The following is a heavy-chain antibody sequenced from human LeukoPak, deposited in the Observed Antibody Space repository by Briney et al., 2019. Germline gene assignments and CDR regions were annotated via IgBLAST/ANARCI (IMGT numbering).Heavy chain of an antibody. V-gene: IGHV1-2*02. CDR3: ARDAVSVSIHYYYYMDV. D-gene: IGHD5/OR15-5a*01. CDR1: GYTFTGYY. CDR2: INPNSGGT. Sequence: ASVKVSCKASGYTFTGYYMHWVRQAPGQGLEWMGWINPNSGGTNYAQKFQGRVTMTRDTSISTAYMELSRLRSDDTAVYYFARDAVSVSIHYYYYMDVWGKGATVTGSS. J-gene: IGHJ6*03.